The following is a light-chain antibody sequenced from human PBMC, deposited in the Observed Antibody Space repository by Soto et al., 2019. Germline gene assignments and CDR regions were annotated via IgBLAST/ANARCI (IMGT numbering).Light chain of an antibody. Sequence: DIQLTQSPSFLSASVGDRVTISCRASQGISSYLAWYQHKPGKAPNLLLSAASTLQSGVPSRYSGSGSGTEVTLTHSTRQRENXXXXXXXXLNSYPLSFGGGTKVDIK. CDR2: AAS. V-gene: IGKV1-9*01. CDR1: QGISSY. CDR3: XXLNSYPLS. J-gene: IGKJ4*01.